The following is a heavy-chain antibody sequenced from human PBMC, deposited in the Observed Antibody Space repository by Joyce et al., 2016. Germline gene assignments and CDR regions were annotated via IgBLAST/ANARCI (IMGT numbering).Heavy chain of an antibody. CDR2: IGTAGNT. D-gene: IGHD6-19*01. CDR3: ARGGSGWYWFDY. J-gene: IGHJ4*02. V-gene: IGHV3-13*01. CDR1: GFTFSSYD. Sequence: EVHLVESGGGVVQPGGSLRLSCAASGFTFSSYDRHWVRQATGKGLEWVSSIGTAGNTYYPGSVKGRFTISRENAKNSLYLQMNSLRAGDTAVYYCARGGSGWYWFDYWGQGTLVTVSS.